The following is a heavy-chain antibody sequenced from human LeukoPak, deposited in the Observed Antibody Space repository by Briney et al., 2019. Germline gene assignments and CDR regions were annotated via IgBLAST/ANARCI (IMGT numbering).Heavy chain of an antibody. CDR1: GFTFSSYS. J-gene: IGHJ4*02. CDR3: ARGAYGGNSQVDY. D-gene: IGHD4-17*01. CDR2: ISSSSSYI. V-gene: IGHV3-21*01. Sequence: GGSLRLSCAASGFTFSSYSMNWVRQAPGKGLEWASSISSSSSYIYYADSVKGRFTISRDNAKNSLYLQMNSLRAEDTAVYYCARGAYGGNSQVDYWGQGTLVTVSS.